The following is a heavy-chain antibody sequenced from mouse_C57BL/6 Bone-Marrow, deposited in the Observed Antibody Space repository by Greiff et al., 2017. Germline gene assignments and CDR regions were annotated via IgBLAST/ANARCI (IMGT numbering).Heavy chain of an antibody. CDR1: GYTFTSYW. D-gene: IGHD1-1*01. CDR2: IHPNSGST. J-gene: IGHJ3*01. Sequence: QVQLQQPGAELVKPGASVKLSCKASGYTFTSYWMHWVKQRPGQGLEWIGMIHPNSGSTNYNEKFKSKATLTVDKSSSTAYMQLSSLTSEDSAVXYCAPLFITTEEVWFAYWGQGTLVTVSA. V-gene: IGHV1-64*01. CDR3: APLFITTEEVWFAY.